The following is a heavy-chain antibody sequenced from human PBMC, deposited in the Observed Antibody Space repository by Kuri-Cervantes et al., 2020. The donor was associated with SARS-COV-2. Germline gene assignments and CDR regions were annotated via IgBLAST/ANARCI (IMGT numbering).Heavy chain of an antibody. Sequence: GGSLRLSCAASGFTFSSFAMSWVRQAPGQGLEWVSAISGTCSLTYYADSAKGRFTISRDNSKNTVYLQMNGLRAEDTALYYCAKKGSRWVGPQDWGQGTLVTVSS. CDR3: AKKGSRWVGPQD. D-gene: IGHD6-13*01. CDR2: ISGTCSLT. CDR1: GFTFSSFA. J-gene: IGHJ4*02. V-gene: IGHV3-23*01.